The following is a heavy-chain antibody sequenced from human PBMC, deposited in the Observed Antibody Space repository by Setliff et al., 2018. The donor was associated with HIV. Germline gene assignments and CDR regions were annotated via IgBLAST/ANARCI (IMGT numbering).Heavy chain of an antibody. CDR2: IYYSGTT. CDR1: GDSISSSTFY. Sequence: SQTLSLTCTVSGDSISSSTFYWGWIRQPPGKGLEWIGSIYYSGTTYYNPSLKSRVAISVDTSKNQFSLKLSSVTAADTAVYYCARPRLRGSGAFDIWGQGTMVTVSS. CDR3: ARPRLRGSGAFDI. D-gene: IGHD2-21*01. J-gene: IGHJ3*02. V-gene: IGHV4-39*01.